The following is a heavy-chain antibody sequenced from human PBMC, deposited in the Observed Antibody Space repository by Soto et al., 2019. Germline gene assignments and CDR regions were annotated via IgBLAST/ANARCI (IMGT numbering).Heavy chain of an antibody. J-gene: IGHJ3*02. CDR3: ARVLAARRLEDAFDI. D-gene: IGHD6-6*01. V-gene: IGHV1-18*01. CDR2: ISAYNGNT. CDR1: GYTFTSYS. Sequence: ASVKVSCKASGYTFTSYSFTWVRQAPGQGLEWMGWISAYNGNTNYAQKLQGRVTMTTDTSTSTAYMELRSLRSDDTAVYYCARVLAARRLEDAFDIWGQGTMVTVSS.